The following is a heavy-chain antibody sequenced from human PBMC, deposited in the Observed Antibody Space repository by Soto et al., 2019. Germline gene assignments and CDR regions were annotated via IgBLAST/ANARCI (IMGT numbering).Heavy chain of an antibody. V-gene: IGHV2-5*02. D-gene: IGHD3-3*01. Sequence: QITLKESGPTLVKPTQTLTLTCTFSGFSLSTSGVGVGWIRQPPGKALEWLALIYWDDDKRYSPSLKSRLTITKDTSKNQVVLTMTNMHPVDTATYYCAHGGRAWDFWSGYYTGGGSFDYWGQGTLVTVSS. J-gene: IGHJ4*02. CDR2: IYWDDDK. CDR1: GFSLSTSGVG. CDR3: AHGGRAWDFWSGYYTGGGSFDY.